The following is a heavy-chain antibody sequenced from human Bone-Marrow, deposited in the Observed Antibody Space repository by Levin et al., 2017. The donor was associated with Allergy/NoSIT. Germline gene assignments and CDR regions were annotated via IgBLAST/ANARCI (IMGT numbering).Heavy chain of an antibody. CDR3: VREYGYGELPIDS. J-gene: IGHJ4*02. CDR2: INSDGRST. Sequence: GGSLRLSCVASGFTLSNYWMHWVRQVPGKGLVWVSRINSDGRSTSYADSVKGRFTISRDNAKNSLYLQMNSLRAEDTAVYYCVREYGYGELPIDSWGQGTVVTVSS. D-gene: IGHD3-10*01. V-gene: IGHV3-74*01. CDR1: GFTLSNYW.